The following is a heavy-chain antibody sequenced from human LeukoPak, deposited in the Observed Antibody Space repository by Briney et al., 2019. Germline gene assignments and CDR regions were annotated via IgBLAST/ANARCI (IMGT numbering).Heavy chain of an antibody. J-gene: IGHJ4*02. CDR3: TSVGFGPYYFDN. Sequence: GSLRLSCAASGFTFSSYGMHWVRQAPGKGLEWVAVIWYGGSNKYYADSVKGRFTISRDDSKNTLYLQMNSLKTEDTAVYYCTSVGFGPYYFDNWGQGTLVTVSS. V-gene: IGHV3-33*08. CDR2: IWYGGSNK. CDR1: GFTFSSYG. D-gene: IGHD3-10*01.